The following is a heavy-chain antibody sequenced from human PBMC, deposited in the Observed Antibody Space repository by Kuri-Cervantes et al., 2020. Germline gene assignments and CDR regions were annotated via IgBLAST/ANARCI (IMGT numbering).Heavy chain of an antibody. D-gene: IGHD6-19*01. CDR3: AKRSKAVAGLSTPYYFDY. V-gene: IGHV3-30-3*02. J-gene: IGHJ4*02. Sequence: GESLKISCAASGFTFSGYPMHWVRQAPGKGLEWLAVISFDGSIKYYADSVRGRFTISRDNSKNTLYLQMNSLRAEDTAVYYCAKRSKAVAGLSTPYYFDYWGQGTLVTDSS. CDR2: ISFDGSIK. CDR1: GFTFSGYP.